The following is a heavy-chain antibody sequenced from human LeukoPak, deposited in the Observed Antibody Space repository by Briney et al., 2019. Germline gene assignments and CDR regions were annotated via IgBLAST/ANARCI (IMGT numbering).Heavy chain of an antibody. V-gene: IGHV1-2*04. D-gene: IGHD3-10*01. Sequence: ASVKVSCKASGYTFTGYYLHWVRQAPGQGLEWMGRINPNSGDTDYTQKFLDWVTMTRDTSTSTAYMELSRLRSGDTAVYYCARDKYYYGSGTFYSSAVFDHWGQGTLVAVSS. CDR2: INPNSGDT. CDR3: ARDKYYYGSGTFYSSAVFDH. CDR1: GYTFTGYY. J-gene: IGHJ4*02.